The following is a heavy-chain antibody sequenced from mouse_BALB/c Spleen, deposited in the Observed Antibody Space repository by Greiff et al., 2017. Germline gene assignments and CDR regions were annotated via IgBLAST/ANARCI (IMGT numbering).Heavy chain of an antibody. J-gene: IGHJ3*01. D-gene: IGHD2-14*01. CDR3: ERHEVHRFAY. Sequence: EVQGVESGGDLVKPGGSLKLSCAASGFTFSSYGMSWVRQTPDKRLEWVATISSGGSYTYSPDSVKGRFTISRDNAKNTLYLHMSSLKTEDTAMYYCERHEVHRFAYWGQGTLVTVSA. V-gene: IGHV5-6*01. CDR2: ISSGGSYT. CDR1: GFTFSSYG.